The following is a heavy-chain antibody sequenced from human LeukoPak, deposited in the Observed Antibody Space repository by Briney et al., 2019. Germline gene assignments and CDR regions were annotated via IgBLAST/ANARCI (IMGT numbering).Heavy chain of an antibody. Sequence: GESLKISCKGSGYSFTSYWIGWVRQIPGKGLEWMGIIYPGDSDTRYSPSFQGQVTISADKSISTAYLQWSSLKASDTAMYYCARSDCGGDCYSSPEYFQHWGQGTLVTVSS. J-gene: IGHJ1*01. CDR2: IYPGDSDT. D-gene: IGHD2-21*02. CDR3: ARSDCGGDCYSSPEYFQH. V-gene: IGHV5-51*01. CDR1: GYSFTSYW.